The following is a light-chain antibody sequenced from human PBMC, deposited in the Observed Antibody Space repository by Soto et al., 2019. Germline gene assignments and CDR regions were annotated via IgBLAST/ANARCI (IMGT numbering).Light chain of an antibody. CDR1: QGISSY. J-gene: IGKJ4*01. Sequence: DIQLTQSPSFLSASVGDRVTITCRASQGISSYLAWYQQKPGKATKLLIYAASTLQSGVPSRFSGSGSGTEFTLTISSLQPEDCATYYCQQLNSDFLTFGGGTKVEIK. V-gene: IGKV1-9*01. CDR2: AAS. CDR3: QQLNSDFLT.